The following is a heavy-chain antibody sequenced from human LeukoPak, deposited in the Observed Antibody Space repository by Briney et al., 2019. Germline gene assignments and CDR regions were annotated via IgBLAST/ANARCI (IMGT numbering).Heavy chain of an antibody. CDR2: IYYSGST. V-gene: IGHV4-59*01. CDR3: ASESIAAAGLDY. D-gene: IGHD6-13*01. J-gene: IGHJ4*02. CDR1: GGSISSYY. Sequence: SETLSLTCTVSGGSISSYYWSWIRQPPGKGLEWIGYIYYSGSTNYNPSLKSRVTISVDTSKNQFSLKLSSVTAADTAVYYCASESIAAAGLDYWGQGTLVTVSS.